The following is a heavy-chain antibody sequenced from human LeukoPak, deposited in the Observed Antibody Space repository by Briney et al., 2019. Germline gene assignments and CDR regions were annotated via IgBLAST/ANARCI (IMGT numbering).Heavy chain of an antibody. J-gene: IGHJ4*02. D-gene: IGHD4-17*01. Sequence: SGPTQVNPTQTLTQTCTFSGFSLSTSGGGVGWIRHPPGKALEWLALIYWDDDKRYSPSLKSRLTITKDTSKNQVALTMTNMDPVDAATYYCAPRRSTRDYGDYLDYWGQGTLVTVSS. CDR3: APRRSTRDYGDYLDY. CDR1: GFSLSTSGGG. CDR2: IYWDDDK. V-gene: IGHV2-5*02.